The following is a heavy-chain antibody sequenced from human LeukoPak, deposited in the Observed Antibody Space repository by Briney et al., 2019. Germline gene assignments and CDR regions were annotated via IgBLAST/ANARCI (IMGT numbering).Heavy chain of an antibody. CDR2: ISGNGDDT. V-gene: IGHV3-23*01. J-gene: IGHJ4*02. CDR1: GFTFSTYA. CDR3: AKSLRFFDWSPFDY. Sequence: GGSLRLSCAASGFTFSTYAMNWVRQAPGKGLEWVSGISGNGDDTYHRDFVKGRFTISRDNSNNTPYLQMNSLRVEDTAVYYCAKSLRFFDWSPFDYWGQGSLVTVSS. D-gene: IGHD3-9*01.